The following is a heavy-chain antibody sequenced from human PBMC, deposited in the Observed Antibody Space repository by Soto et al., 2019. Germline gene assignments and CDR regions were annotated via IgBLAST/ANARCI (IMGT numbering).Heavy chain of an antibody. Sequence: SQTLSLTCAISGDSVSSNSAAWNWIRQSPSRGLEWLGRTYYRSKWYNDYAVSVKSRITINPDTSKNQFSLQLNSLTPQDTAVSYCEREVGGALPAARVYYYYSTGMDVWGQGTTVTISS. CDR2: TYYRSKWYN. J-gene: IGHJ6*02. CDR3: EREVGGALPAARVYYYYSTGMDV. V-gene: IGHV6-1*01. CDR1: GDSVSSNSAA. D-gene: IGHD2-2*01.